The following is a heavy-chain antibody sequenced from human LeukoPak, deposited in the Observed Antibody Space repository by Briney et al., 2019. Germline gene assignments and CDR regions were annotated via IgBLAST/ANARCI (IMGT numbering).Heavy chain of an antibody. V-gene: IGHV3-49*03. CDR3: SGYSNYVGQDYYYMDV. CDR2: IRGKADGGTT. J-gene: IGHJ6*03. Sequence: GRSLRLSCTASGFTFGDYAMSWFRQAPGKGLEWVGFIRGKADGGTTEYAASVKGRLTISRDDSKSITYLQTNSLKTEDTAVYYCSGYSNYVGQDYYYMDVWGKGTTVTVSS. D-gene: IGHD4-11*01. CDR1: GFTFGDYA.